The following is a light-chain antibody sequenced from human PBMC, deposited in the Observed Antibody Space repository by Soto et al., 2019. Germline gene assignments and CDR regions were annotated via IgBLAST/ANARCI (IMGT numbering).Light chain of an antibody. CDR2: DVS. CDR3: CSYAGSTTYV. J-gene: IGLJ1*01. Sequence: QSVLTQPASVSGSPRQSITISCTGTSSDVGSYDLVSWYQQHPGKAPKLIIYDVSKRPSGVSSRFSGSKSGNTASLTISGLQTEDEADYYCCSYAGSTTYVFGTRTKVTVL. CDR1: SSDVGSYDL. V-gene: IGLV2-23*02.